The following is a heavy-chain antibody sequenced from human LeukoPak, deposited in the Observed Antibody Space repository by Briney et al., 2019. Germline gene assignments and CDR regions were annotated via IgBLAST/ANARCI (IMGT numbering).Heavy chain of an antibody. V-gene: IGHV3-43D*03. CDR2: ISWDGGST. CDR3: ALVVGGAFDY. CDR1: GFTFDDYA. Sequence: PGGSLRLSCAASGFTFDDYAMHWVRQAPGKGLEWVSLISWDGGSTYYADSVKGRFTISRDNSKNSLYLQMNSLRAEDTALYYCALVVGGAFDYWGQGTLVTVSS. D-gene: IGHD2-15*01. J-gene: IGHJ4*02.